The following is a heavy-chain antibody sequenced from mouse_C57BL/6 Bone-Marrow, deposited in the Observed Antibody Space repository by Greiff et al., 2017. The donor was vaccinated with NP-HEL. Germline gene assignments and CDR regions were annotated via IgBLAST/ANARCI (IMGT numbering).Heavy chain of an antibody. V-gene: IGHV5-17*01. Sequence: EVKLVESGGGLVKPGGSLKLSCAASGFTFSDYGMHWVRQAPETGLEWVAYISSGSSTIYYADTVKGRFTISRDNAKNTLFLQMTSLRSEDTAMYYCARPYDYSWFAYWGQGTLVTVSA. CDR3: ARPYDYSWFAY. J-gene: IGHJ3*01. CDR1: GFTFSDYG. CDR2: ISSGSSTI. D-gene: IGHD2-4*01.